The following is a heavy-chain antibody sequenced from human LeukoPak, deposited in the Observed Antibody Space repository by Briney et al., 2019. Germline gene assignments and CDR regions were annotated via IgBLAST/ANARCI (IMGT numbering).Heavy chain of an antibody. Sequence: GGSLRLSCTASGFIFTSYGMNWVRQAPGKGLEWVSYISSSGSNIFYADSVKGRFTISRDQAKDSAFLQMNSLRAEDTALYFCARDAVMGATPFYFDSWGQGALVTVSS. CDR1: GFIFTSYG. V-gene: IGHV3-21*04. D-gene: IGHD2-15*01. J-gene: IGHJ4*02. CDR3: ARDAVMGATPFYFDS. CDR2: ISSSGSNI.